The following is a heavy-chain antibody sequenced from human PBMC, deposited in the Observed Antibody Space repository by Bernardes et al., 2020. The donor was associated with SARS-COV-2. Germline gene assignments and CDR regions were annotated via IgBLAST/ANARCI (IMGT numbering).Heavy chain of an antibody. CDR2: INHSGNT. CDR1: GGFFNDNY. J-gene: IGHJ5*02. D-gene: IGHD2-2*01. CDR3: ARGYCSSTSCPPLNWFDP. Sequence: SEPLSLTCAVYGGFFNDNYWNWIRQPPGKGLEWIGQINHSGNTNYNPSLKSRVTISVDTSKSQFSLKLNSVTAADTAVYYCARGYCSSTSCPPLNWFDPWGQGTLVTVSS. V-gene: IGHV4-34*01.